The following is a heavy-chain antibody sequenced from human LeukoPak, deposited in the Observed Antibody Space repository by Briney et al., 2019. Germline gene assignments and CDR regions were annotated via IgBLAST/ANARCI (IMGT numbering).Heavy chain of an antibody. CDR1: GFTFSPHT. J-gene: IGHJ4*02. V-gene: IGHV3-30-3*01. CDR2: ITENGSTK. CDR3: VRQSEGLDY. Sequence: PGRSLRLSCAASGFTFSPHTMRWVRQAPGKGLEWVAVITENGSTKYYAESVKGRFSVSRDDSRNTLHLQMSSLTTDDTAVYFCVRQSEGLDYWGQGTLVTVSS. D-gene: IGHD5/OR15-5a*01.